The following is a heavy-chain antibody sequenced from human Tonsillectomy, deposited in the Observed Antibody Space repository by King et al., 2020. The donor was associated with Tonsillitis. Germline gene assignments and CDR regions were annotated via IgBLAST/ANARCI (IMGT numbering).Heavy chain of an antibody. CDR3: GRGPGDLRAAPGTSTWFDS. V-gene: IGHV1-46*03. CDR2: INPSGGRA. CDR1: GYTFTNYY. D-gene: IGHD6-13*01. J-gene: IGHJ5*01. Sequence: VQLVESGAEVKKPGASVKVSCKASGYTFTNYYIHWVRQAPGQGLEWMGTINPSGGRAVYAQRFQGSVTMTSDTSTSTVYMEMTSLTLEDTAVYYCGRGPGDLRAAPGTSTWFDSWGQGTLVIVSS.